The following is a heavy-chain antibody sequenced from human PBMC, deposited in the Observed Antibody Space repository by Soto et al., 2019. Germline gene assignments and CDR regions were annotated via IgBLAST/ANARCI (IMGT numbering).Heavy chain of an antibody. CDR3: AKDDWNYEVCYFDY. Sequence: GGSLRLSCAASGFTFSSYAMSWVRQAPGKGLEWVSAISGSGGSTYYADSVKGRFTISRDNSKNTLYLQMNSLRAEDPAVYYCAKDDWNYEVCYFDYWGQGTLVTVSS. V-gene: IGHV3-23*01. CDR1: GFTFSSYA. J-gene: IGHJ4*02. CDR2: ISGSGGST. D-gene: IGHD1-7*01.